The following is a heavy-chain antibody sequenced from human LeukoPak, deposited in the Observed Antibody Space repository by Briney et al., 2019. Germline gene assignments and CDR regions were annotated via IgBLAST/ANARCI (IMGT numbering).Heavy chain of an antibody. J-gene: IGHJ5*02. D-gene: IGHD3-10*01. CDR2: INHSGST. V-gene: IGHV4-34*01. CDR3: ARGPAVPRRSPIWFMDFWGNWFDP. Sequence: PSETLSLTCAVYGGSFSGYYWSWIRQPPGKGLEWIGEINHSGSTNYNPSLKSRVTISVDTSKNQFSLKLSSVTAADTAVYYCARGPAVPRRSPIWFMDFWGNWFDPWGQGTLVTVSS. CDR1: GGSFSGYY.